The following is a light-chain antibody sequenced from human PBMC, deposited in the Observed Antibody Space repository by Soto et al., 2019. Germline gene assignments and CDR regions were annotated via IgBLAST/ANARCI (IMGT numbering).Light chain of an antibody. V-gene: IGKV2-28*01. Sequence: DIVMTQSPLSLPVTPGEPASISCRSSQSLLHSNGYNYLDWYLQKPGQSPQLLIYLGSNRASGVPERFSGRGSGTNFYLEINRVEGWDFWVLFFMPTFQTPFPFGPGTQVDIK. CDR1: QSLLHSNGYNY. CDR3: MPTFQTPFP. J-gene: IGKJ3*01. CDR2: LGS.